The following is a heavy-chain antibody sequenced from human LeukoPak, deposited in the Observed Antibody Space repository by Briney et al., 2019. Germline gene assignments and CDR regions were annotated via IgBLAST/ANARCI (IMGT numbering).Heavy chain of an antibody. D-gene: IGHD2/OR15-2a*01. Sequence: GGSLRLSCAASGVTVSNNFMSWVRQAPGKGLEWVSVIYGGGSTYYADSVKGRFTISRDTSKNTLYLQMNSLRAEDTAVYYCANPSIRADYWGQGTLVTVSS. J-gene: IGHJ4*02. CDR1: GVTVSNNF. CDR3: ANPSIRADY. V-gene: IGHV3-53*01. CDR2: IYGGGST.